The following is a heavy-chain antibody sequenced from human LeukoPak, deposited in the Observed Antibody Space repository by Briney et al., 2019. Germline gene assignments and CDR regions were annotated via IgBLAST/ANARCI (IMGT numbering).Heavy chain of an antibody. V-gene: IGHV4-31*03. CDR3: ARGIVVVVAASWAFDI. D-gene: IGHD2-15*01. CDR1: GGSISSGGYY. J-gene: IGHJ3*02. CDR2: VYYSGST. Sequence: PSQTLSLTCTVSGGSISSGGYYWSWIRQHPGKGLEWIGYVYYSGSTYYNPSLKSRVTISVDTSKNHFSLKLSSVTAADTAVYYCARGIVVVVAASWAFDIWGQGPMVTVSS.